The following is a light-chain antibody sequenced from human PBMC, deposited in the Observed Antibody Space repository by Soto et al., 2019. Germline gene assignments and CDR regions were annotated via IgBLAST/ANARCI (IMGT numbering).Light chain of an antibody. Sequence: AIQMTQSPSSLSASVGDRVTITCRASQAIRTELGWYQQKPGKAPKLLIYAASHLQSGVPSRFSGTGSGTDFTLTISSLQPEDFATYFCLQDYTYPRTFGPGTRVEIK. CDR3: LQDYTYPRT. CDR2: AAS. J-gene: IGKJ1*01. CDR1: QAIRTE. V-gene: IGKV1-6*01.